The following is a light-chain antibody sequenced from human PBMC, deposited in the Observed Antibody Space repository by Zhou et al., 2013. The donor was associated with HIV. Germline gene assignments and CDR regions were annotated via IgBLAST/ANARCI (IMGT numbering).Light chain of an antibody. CDR1: ESVASN. Sequence: DIRMTQSPSSLSVSVGDRITIGCRASESVASNVNWFRQFPGKAPQLLIYKATDLQRGVSSRISGRGSGTFFTLTITSLQVDDFATYYCHESYSVLGTFGGGTKV. J-gene: IGKJ4*02. CDR2: KAT. CDR3: HESYSVLGT. V-gene: IGKV1-39*01.